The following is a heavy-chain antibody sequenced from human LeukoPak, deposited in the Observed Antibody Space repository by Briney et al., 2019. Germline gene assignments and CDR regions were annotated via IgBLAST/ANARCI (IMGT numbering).Heavy chain of an antibody. CDR3: ARDFSSGWYQGRLDY. Sequence: GGSLRLSCGASRFTFSTYEMNWVRQAPGKGLEWVSSISSSSSYIYYADSVKGRFTISRDNAKNSLYLQMNSLRAEDTAVYYCARDFSSGWYQGRLDYWGQGTLVTVSS. J-gene: IGHJ4*02. D-gene: IGHD6-19*01. CDR1: RFTFSTYE. V-gene: IGHV3-21*01. CDR2: ISSSSSYI.